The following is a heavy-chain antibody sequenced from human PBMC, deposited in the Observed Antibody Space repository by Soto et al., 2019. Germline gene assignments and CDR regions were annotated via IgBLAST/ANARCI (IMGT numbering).Heavy chain of an antibody. CDR1: GGTFSSYA. V-gene: IGHV1-69*06. CDR3: ARGPGGNSILFDY. Sequence: VSCKASGGTFSSYAISWLRPAPGQGLEWMGGIIPIFGTANYAQKFQGRVTITADKSTSTAYMELSSLRSADTAVYYCARGPGGNSILFDYWGQGTLVTVSS. D-gene: IGHD2-21*02. CDR2: IIPIFGTA. J-gene: IGHJ4*02.